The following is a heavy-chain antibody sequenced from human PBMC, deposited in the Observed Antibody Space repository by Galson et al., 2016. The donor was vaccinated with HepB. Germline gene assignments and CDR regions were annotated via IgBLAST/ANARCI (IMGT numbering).Heavy chain of an antibody. Sequence: SVKVSCKASGYTFTSYAMHWVRQAPGQRLEWMGWINAGIGNTKYSQKFQGRVTITWDTSASTAYMDLSSLRSEDTAVYYCARGFPAATIDYWGQGTLVTVSS. CDR1: GYTFTSYA. V-gene: IGHV1-3*01. CDR2: INAGIGNT. CDR3: ARGFPAATIDY. J-gene: IGHJ4*02. D-gene: IGHD2-2*01.